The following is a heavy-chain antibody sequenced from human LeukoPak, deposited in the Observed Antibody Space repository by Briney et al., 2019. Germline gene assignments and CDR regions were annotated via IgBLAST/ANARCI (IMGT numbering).Heavy chain of an antibody. J-gene: IGHJ4*02. Sequence: GASVKVSCKASGYTFTSYDINWVRQATGQGLEWMGWMNPNSGNTGYAQKFQGRVTMTRNTSISTAYMELSSLRSEDTAVYYCARGLGRYSSGWYWGAYWGQGTLVTVYS. CDR3: ARGLGRYSSGWYWGAY. D-gene: IGHD6-19*01. V-gene: IGHV1-8*01. CDR2: MNPNSGNT. CDR1: GYTFTSYD.